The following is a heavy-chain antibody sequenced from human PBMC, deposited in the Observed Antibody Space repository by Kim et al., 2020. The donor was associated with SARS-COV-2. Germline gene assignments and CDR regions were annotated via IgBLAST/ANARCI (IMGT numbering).Heavy chain of an antibody. J-gene: IGHJ4*02. Sequence: STRYYADSVRGRFTISRDNAKNALYLQMNSLRDESTGVYYCARPCCPIDYWGQGTLVTVSS. CDR3: ARPCCPIDY. D-gene: IGHD2-15*01. V-gene: IGHV3-48*02. CDR2: STR.